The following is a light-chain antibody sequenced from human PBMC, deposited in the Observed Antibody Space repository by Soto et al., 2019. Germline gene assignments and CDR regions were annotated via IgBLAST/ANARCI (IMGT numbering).Light chain of an antibody. CDR1: QSVGDV. CDR3: QQRGDWPLT. Sequence: EIVLTQSPATLSLSPGERANLSCRASQSVGDVLAWYQQIPGHAPRLLIYDASSRATGIPARFSGSGSGTDFTLSISSREPEDFAVYYCQQRGDWPLTFGGGTKVEIK. CDR2: DAS. J-gene: IGKJ4*01. V-gene: IGKV3-11*01.